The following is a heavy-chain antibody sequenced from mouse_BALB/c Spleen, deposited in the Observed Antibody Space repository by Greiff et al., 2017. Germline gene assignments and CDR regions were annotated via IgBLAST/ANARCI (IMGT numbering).Heavy chain of an antibody. CDR2: INPSTGYT. V-gene: IGHV1-7*01. CDR3: APYGYALY. D-gene: IGHD2-2*01. CDR1: GYTFTSYW. J-gene: IGHJ2*01. Sequence: QVQLQQSGAELAKPGASLKMSCKASGYTFTSYWMHWVKQRPGQGLEWIGYINPSTGYTEYNQKFKDKATLTADKSSSTAYMQLSSLTSEDSAVYHCAPYGYALYWGQGTTLTVSS.